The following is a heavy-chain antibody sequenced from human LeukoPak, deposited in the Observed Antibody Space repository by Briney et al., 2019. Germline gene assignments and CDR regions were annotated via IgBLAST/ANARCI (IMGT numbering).Heavy chain of an antibody. J-gene: IGHJ4*02. V-gene: IGHV3-73*01. CDR2: IRSKANSYAT. CDR1: GFTFSGSA. Sequence: GGSLRLSCAASGFTFSGSAMHWVRQASGKGLEWVGRIRSKANSYATAYAASVKGRFTFSRDDSKSVAYLQMNSLKTEDTAVYYCAREKASSKFWGQGTLVTVSS. CDR3: AREKASSKF. D-gene: IGHD6-6*01.